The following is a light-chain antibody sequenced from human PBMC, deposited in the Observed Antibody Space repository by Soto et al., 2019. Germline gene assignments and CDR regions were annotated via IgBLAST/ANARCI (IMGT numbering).Light chain of an antibody. CDR3: QQYNSLPT. J-gene: IGKJ1*01. CDR2: DAS. Sequence: DIQLTQSPSTLSASVGDSVTITCRASQSVSSWLAWYQQKPGRAPRLLIYDASKLEAGVASRFSGSGSETELSLTISSLQPDDFATYFCQQYNSLPTFGQGTRVEIK. V-gene: IGKV1-5*01. CDR1: QSVSSW.